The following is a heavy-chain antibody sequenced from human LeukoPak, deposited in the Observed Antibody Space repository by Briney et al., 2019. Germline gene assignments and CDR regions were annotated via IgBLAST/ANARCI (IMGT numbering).Heavy chain of an antibody. CDR3: ARASRGVVVAATQARWFDP. Sequence: SETLSLTCTVSGGSISSSSYYWGWIRQPPGKGLEWIGSIYYSGSTYYDPSLKSRVTISVDTSKNQFSLRLSSVTAADTAVYYCARASRGVVVAATQARWFDPWGQGTLVTVSS. J-gene: IGHJ5*02. D-gene: IGHD2-15*01. CDR2: IYYSGST. CDR1: GGSISSSSYY. V-gene: IGHV4-39*07.